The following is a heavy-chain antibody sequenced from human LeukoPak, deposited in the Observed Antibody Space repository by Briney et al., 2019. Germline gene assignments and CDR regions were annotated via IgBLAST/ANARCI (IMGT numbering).Heavy chain of an antibody. Sequence: ASVKVSCKASGYTFTSYYIHWVRQATGQGLEWMGWMNPNSGNTGYAQKFQGRVTMTRNTSTSTAYMELSSLRSEDTAVYYCARDGHRRYHYDSSGREDAFDIWGQGTMVTVSS. CDR2: MNPNSGNT. D-gene: IGHD3-22*01. CDR3: ARDGHRRYHYDSSGREDAFDI. CDR1: GYTFTSYY. V-gene: IGHV1-8*01. J-gene: IGHJ3*02.